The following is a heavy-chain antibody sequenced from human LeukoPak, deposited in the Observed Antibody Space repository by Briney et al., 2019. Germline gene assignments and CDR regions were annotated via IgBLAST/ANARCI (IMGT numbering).Heavy chain of an antibody. CDR3: ARDFGDGATAFDY. Sequence: SETLSLTCTVSGGSISSGGYYSSWIRQHPGKGLEWIGYIYYSGSTYYNPSLKSRVTISVDTSKNQFSLKLSSVAAADTAVYYCARDFGDGATAFDYWGQGTLSPSPQ. J-gene: IGHJ4*02. V-gene: IGHV4-31*03. D-gene: IGHD3-3*01. CDR1: GGSISSGGYY. CDR2: IYYSGST.